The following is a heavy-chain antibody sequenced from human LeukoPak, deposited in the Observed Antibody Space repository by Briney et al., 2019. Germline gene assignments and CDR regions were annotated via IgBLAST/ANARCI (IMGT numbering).Heavy chain of an antibody. Sequence: SETLSLTCAVYGGSISGYYWSWIRQPPGKGLEWIGEINHSGSTNYNPSLKSRVTISVDTSKNQFSLHLSSVTAADTAVYYCAKQVIPGWFDPWGQGNLVIVAS. V-gene: IGHV4-34*01. J-gene: IGHJ5*02. CDR3: AKQVIPGWFDP. CDR1: GGSISGYY. CDR2: INHSGST. D-gene: IGHD2-21*01.